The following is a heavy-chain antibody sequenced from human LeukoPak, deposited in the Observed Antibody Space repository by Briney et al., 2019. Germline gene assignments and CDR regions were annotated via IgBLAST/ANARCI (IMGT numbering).Heavy chain of an antibody. CDR3: ARGYCSSTSCYGGDFYYYYMDV. CDR1: GGSISSTSFY. D-gene: IGHD2-2*01. CDR2: IYYSGST. Sequence: SETLSLTCTVSGGSISSTSFYWGCIRQPPGKGLEWIGSIYYSGSTYYNPSVKSRVTMSVDTSNNQFSLKLSSVTAADTAVYYCARGYCSSTSCYGGDFYYYYMDVWGTGTTVTVSS. V-gene: IGHV4-39*07. J-gene: IGHJ6*03.